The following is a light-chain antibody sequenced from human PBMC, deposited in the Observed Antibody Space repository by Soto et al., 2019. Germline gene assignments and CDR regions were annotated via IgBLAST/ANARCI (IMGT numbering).Light chain of an antibody. J-gene: IGKJ1*01. Sequence: EIVLTQSPGTLSLSPGERATLSCRASQSITNNYLAWYQQKPGQAPRLLIYGASSRASGIPDRFSGSGSGTDFTLTVSRLEPEDFAVYYCQQCGRSPQAAWTFGQGTKVDIK. CDR1: QSITNNY. V-gene: IGKV3-20*01. CDR3: QQCGRSPQAAWT. CDR2: GAS.